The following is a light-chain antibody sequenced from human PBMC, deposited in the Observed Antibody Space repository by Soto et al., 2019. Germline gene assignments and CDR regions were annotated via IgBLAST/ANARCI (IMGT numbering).Light chain of an antibody. J-gene: IGKJ4*01. CDR1: QGIDTY. CDR2: AAS. V-gene: IGKV1-27*01. CDR3: QKCKVAPFT. Sequence: DIQMTQSPSSLSASVGDRVTITCRASQGIDTYLAWYQQKPGKAPKLLIYAASTLQSGVPSRFTGSGSGTDFTLTISSLQPEDAATYYCQKCKVAPFTFGGGTKVEIK.